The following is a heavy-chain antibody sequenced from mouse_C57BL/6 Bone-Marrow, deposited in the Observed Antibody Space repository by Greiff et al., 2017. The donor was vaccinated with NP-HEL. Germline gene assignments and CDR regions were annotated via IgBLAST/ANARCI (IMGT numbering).Heavy chain of an antibody. CDR1: GYTFTSYW. CDR2: IDPSDSDT. J-gene: IGHJ2*01. Sequence: QVQLQQPGAELVRPGSSVKLSCKASGYTFTSYWMHWVKQRPIQGLEWIGNIDPSDSDTHYNQKFKDKATLTVDKSSSTAYMQLSSLTSEDSAVYDCARSVTTVEGFDYWGQGTTLTVSS. V-gene: IGHV1-52*01. CDR3: ARSVTTVEGFDY. D-gene: IGHD1-1*01.